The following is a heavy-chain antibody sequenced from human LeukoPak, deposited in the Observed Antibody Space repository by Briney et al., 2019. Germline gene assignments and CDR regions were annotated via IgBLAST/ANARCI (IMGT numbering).Heavy chain of an antibody. D-gene: IGHD1-26*01. V-gene: IGHV1-2*02. CDR3: ARAWFGSYYNAFDI. CDR1: GYTFTGYY. CDR2: INPNSGGT. Sequence: ASVKVSCKASGYTFTGYYMHWVRQAPGQGLEWMGWINPNSGGTNYAQKFQGRVTMTRDTSISTAYMELSRLRSDDTAVYYCARAWFGSYYNAFDIWGQGTMVTVSS. J-gene: IGHJ3*02.